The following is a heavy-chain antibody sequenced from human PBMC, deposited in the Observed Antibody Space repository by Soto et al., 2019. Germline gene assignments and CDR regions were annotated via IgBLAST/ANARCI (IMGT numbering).Heavy chain of an antibody. CDR2: INSDGSRI. V-gene: IGHV3-74*03. CDR1: GFTFSSQW. J-gene: IGHJ4*02. CDR3: VRDIR. Sequence: EVQLVESGGGLVQPGGSLRLSCAASGFTFSSQWMYWVRRSPGKGPVWVSYINSDGSRIAYADSVKGRFTISRDNAKNTLYLQMNSLRVEDTAVYYCVRDIRWGRGTLVTVSS.